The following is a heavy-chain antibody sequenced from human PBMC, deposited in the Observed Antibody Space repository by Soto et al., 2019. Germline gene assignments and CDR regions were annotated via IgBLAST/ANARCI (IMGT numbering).Heavy chain of an antibody. D-gene: IGHD3-16*01. Sequence: GGSLRLSCAASGFTFSSYSMNWVRQAPGKGLEWVSYISSSSSTIYYADSVKGRFTISRDNAKNSLYLQMNSLRAEDTAVYYCARDNSLRDDYIWGSYHYWGQGTLVTVSS. CDR1: GFTFSSYS. J-gene: IGHJ4*02. CDR2: ISSSSSTI. V-gene: IGHV3-48*01. CDR3: ARDNSLRDDYIWGSYHY.